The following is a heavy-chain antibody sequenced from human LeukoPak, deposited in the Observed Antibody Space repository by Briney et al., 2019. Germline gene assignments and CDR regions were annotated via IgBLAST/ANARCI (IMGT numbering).Heavy chain of an antibody. Sequence: PGGSLTLSCAASGFTFSNAWRNWVRQAPGKGLEWVGRLKRKTDGGTTDYAAPMKGRFTISRDDSKNTVYLQMNRLKTKDTAVYYCTTERSLTGTTAYFDYWGQGTLVTVSS. CDR1: GFTFSNAW. V-gene: IGHV3-15*01. J-gene: IGHJ4*02. CDR2: LKRKTDGGTT. D-gene: IGHD1-7*01. CDR3: TTERSLTGTTAYFDY.